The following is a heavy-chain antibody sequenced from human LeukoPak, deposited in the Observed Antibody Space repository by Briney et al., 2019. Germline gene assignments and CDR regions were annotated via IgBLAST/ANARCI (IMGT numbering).Heavy chain of an antibody. J-gene: IGHJ4*02. Sequence: GGSLRLSCAASGFTFSNYGMHWVRQAPGKGLEWVAFIRYDGSNKFYVDSGKGRFTISRDSSKNTVYLQMNSLRDADTAVYYCAKELDHDSSGYAPTDYWGQGTLVTVSS. CDR3: AKELDHDSSGYAPTDY. D-gene: IGHD3-22*01. CDR1: GFTFSNYG. V-gene: IGHV3-30*02. CDR2: IRYDGSNK.